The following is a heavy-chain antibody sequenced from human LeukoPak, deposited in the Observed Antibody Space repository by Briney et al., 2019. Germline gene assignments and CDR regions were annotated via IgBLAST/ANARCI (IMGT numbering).Heavy chain of an antibody. CDR2: IYTSGST. V-gene: IGHV4-61*02. CDR1: GGSISSGSYY. CDR3: ARERANLQNWFDP. Sequence: PSETLSLTCTVSGGSISSGSYYWSWIRQPAGKGLEWIGRIYTSGSTNYNPSLKSRVTISVDTSKNQFSLKLSSVTAADTAVYYCARERANLQNWFDPWGQGTLVTVSS. J-gene: IGHJ5*02.